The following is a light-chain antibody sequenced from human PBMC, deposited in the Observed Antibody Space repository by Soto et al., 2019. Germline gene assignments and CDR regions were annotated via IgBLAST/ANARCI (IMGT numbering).Light chain of an antibody. CDR1: SSDVGSYNL. J-gene: IGLJ3*02. V-gene: IGLV2-23*02. CDR2: EVS. Sequence: QSALTQPASVSGSPGQSITISCTGTSSDVGSYNLVSWYQQHPGKAPKLMIYEVSKRPSGVSNRFSGSKSGNTGSLTISGLQAEDEADYYCCSYAGSSTLWVFGGGTKLTVL. CDR3: CSYAGSSTLWV.